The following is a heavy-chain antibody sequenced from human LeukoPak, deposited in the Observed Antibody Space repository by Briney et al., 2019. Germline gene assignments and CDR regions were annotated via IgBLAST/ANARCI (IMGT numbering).Heavy chain of an antibody. CDR2: IKSKTDGGTT. CDR1: GFTFSNAW. V-gene: IGHV3-15*01. D-gene: IGHD3-9*01. J-gene: IGHJ4*02. Sequence: KAGGSLRLSCAASGFTFSNAWMSWVRQAPGKGLEWVGRIKSKTDGGTTDYAAPVKGRFTISRDDSKNTLYLQMNSLKTEDTAVYYCTTDWTGADWLLFTFFDYWGQGTLVTVSS. CDR3: TTDWTGADWLLFTFFDY.